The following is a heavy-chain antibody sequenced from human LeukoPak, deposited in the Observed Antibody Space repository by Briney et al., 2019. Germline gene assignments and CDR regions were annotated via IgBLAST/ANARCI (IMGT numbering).Heavy chain of an antibody. D-gene: IGHD3-16*02. J-gene: IGHJ4*02. CDR3: ARALDSLGGLSLPDY. CDR2: IHPSTGNP. Sequence: ASVRVSCKASGYSFSNYALNWVRQAPGQGLEFMGWIHPSTGNPSYAQGFSGRFVFSLDTSVTTTYLQISDLKAEDTAVYFCARALDSLGGLSLPDYWGQGTLVTVSS. CDR1: GYSFSNYA. V-gene: IGHV7-4-1*02.